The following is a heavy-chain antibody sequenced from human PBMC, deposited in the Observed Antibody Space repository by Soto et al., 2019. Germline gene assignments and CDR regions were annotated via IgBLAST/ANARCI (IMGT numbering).Heavy chain of an antibody. D-gene: IGHD3-3*01. V-gene: IGHV3-7*01. CDR3: AREGYDFWSGYYAFDI. CDR2: IKQDGSEK. CDR1: GFTFSSYW. Sequence: GGSLRLSCAASGFTFSSYWMSWVRQAPGKGLEWVANIKQDGSEKYYVDSVKGRFTISRDNAKNSLYLQMNSLRAEDTAVYYCAREGYDFWSGYYAFDIWGQGTMVTVSS. J-gene: IGHJ3*02.